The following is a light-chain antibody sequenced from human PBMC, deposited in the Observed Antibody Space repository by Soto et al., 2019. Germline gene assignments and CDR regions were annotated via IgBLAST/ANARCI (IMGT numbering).Light chain of an antibody. J-gene: IGLJ1*01. CDR2: EVS. CDR1: SSDVGGYNY. CDR3: SSYTRSSTLV. Sequence: QSVLTKPASVSGSPGQSITISCTGTSSDVGGYNYVSWYQQHPGKAPKLMIYEVSNRPSGVSNRFSGSKSGNTASLTISGLQAEDEADYYCSSYTRSSTLVFGTGTKVTVL. V-gene: IGLV2-14*01.